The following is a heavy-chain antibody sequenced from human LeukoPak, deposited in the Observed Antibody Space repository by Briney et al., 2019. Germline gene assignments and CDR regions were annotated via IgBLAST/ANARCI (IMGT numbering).Heavy chain of an antibody. CDR1: GGSFSGYY. CDR3: ARGGVEIRFFDY. D-gene: IGHD3-3*01. Sequence: SETLSLTCAVYGGSFSGYYWSWIREPPGKGLEWIGDINHSGSTNYNPSLKSRVTISVDTSKNQFSLKLSSVTAADTAVYYCARGGVEIRFFDYWGQGTLVTVSS. CDR2: INHSGST. V-gene: IGHV4-34*01. J-gene: IGHJ4*02.